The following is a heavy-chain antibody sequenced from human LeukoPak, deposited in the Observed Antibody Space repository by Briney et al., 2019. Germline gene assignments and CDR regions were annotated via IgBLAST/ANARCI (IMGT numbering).Heavy chain of an antibody. V-gene: IGHV1-69*13. CDR1: GGTFSSYA. CDR3: ARVTYSYGSGMNYYMDV. D-gene: IGHD3-10*01. CDR2: IIPTFGTA. Sequence: ASVKVSCKASGGTFSSYAISWVRQAPGQGLEWMGGIIPTFGTANYAQKFQGRVTITADESTSTAYMELSSLRSEDTAVYYCARVTYSYGSGMNYYMDVWGKGTTVTISS. J-gene: IGHJ6*03.